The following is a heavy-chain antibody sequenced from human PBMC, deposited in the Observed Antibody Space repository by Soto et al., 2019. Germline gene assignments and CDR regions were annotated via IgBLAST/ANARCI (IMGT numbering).Heavy chain of an antibody. V-gene: IGHV4-39*01. CDR3: ARIGTARVAAVYADY. CDR2: IYYSGST. CDR1: GGSISSSSYY. Sequence: QLQLQESGPGLVKPSETLSLTCTVSGGSISSSSYYWGWIRQPPGKGLEWIGSIYYSGSTYYNPSLNSRVTMSVDTSKNQFSLKLSSVTAADTAVYYCARIGTARVAAVYADYWGQGTLVTVSS. D-gene: IGHD2-8*01. J-gene: IGHJ4*02.